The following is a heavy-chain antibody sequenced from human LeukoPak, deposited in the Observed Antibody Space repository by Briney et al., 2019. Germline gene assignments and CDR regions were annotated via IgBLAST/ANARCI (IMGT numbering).Heavy chain of an antibody. CDR2: INHSGST. J-gene: IGHJ5*02. D-gene: IGHD6-13*01. CDR3: ARHKRAGYRSSWSADWFDP. Sequence: SETLSLTCAVYGGSFSGYYWSWIRQPPGKGLEWIGEINHSGSTNYNPSLKSRVTISVDTSKNQFSLKLSSVTAADAAVYYCARHKRAGYRSSWSADWFDPWGQGTLVTVSS. CDR1: GGSFSGYY. V-gene: IGHV4-34*01.